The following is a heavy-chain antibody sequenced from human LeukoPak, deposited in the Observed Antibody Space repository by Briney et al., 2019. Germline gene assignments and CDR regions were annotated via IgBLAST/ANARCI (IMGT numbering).Heavy chain of an antibody. CDR1: GFTFSSYA. CDR2: ISGSGGST. J-gene: IGHJ5*02. Sequence: PGGSLRLSCAASGFTFSSYAMSWVRQAPGKGLEWVSAISGSGGSTYYADSVKGRFTISRDNSKNTLYLHMNSLRAEDTAVYYCATGRPITMIVVYFTWGQGTLVTVSS. V-gene: IGHV3-23*01. D-gene: IGHD3-22*01. CDR3: ATGRPITMIVVYFT.